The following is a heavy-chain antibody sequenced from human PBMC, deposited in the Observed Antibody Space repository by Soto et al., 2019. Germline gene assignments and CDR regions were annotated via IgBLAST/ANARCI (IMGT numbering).Heavy chain of an antibody. Sequence: GGSLRLSCAASGFTFSSYWMSWVRQAPGKGLEWVANIKQDGSEKYYVNSVKGRFTISRDNAKNSLYLQMNSLRAEDTAVYYCARVQWLRFWDYWGQGTLVTVSS. CDR2: IKQDGSEK. D-gene: IGHD5-12*01. CDR3: ARVQWLRFWDY. V-gene: IGHV3-7*01. CDR1: GFTFSSYW. J-gene: IGHJ4*02.